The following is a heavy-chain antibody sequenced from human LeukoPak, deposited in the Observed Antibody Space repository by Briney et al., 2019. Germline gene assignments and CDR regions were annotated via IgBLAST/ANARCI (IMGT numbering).Heavy chain of an antibody. J-gene: IGHJ3*02. V-gene: IGHV3-30*02. CDR1: GFPFSSFG. D-gene: IGHD4/OR15-4a*01. Sequence: GGSLRLSCAASGFPFSSFGIHWVRQAPGKGLEWVAFIRYDGNIKYYADSVKGRFTISRDNSKNTLYLQMNSLRAEDTAVYYCAKDLDYHDAFDIWGQGTMVTVSS. CDR3: AKDLDYHDAFDI. CDR2: IRYDGNIK.